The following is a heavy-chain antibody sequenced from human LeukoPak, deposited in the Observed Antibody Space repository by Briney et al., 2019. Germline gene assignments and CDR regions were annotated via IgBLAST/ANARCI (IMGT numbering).Heavy chain of an antibody. CDR2: ISGSGGST. Sequence: GSLRLSCAASGVTFCSYAMSWGRHAPGEGVGWVSAISGSGGSTYYADSVKGRSTISRDNSKNTLYLQMNSLRAEDTAVYYCAKEDRGDDYFDYWGQGTLVTVSS. J-gene: IGHJ4*02. CDR3: AKEDRGDDYFDY. CDR1: GVTFCSYA. V-gene: IGHV3-23*01. D-gene: IGHD3-10*01.